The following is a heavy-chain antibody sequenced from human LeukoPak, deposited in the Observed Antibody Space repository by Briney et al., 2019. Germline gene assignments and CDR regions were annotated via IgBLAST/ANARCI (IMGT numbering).Heavy chain of an antibody. CDR1: GFTFNNYG. CDR3: AKDLSYIGIGY. CDR2: ISGSGGST. Sequence: GGTLSLSCAASGFTFNNYGMNWVRQAPGKGLEWVSGISGSGGSTYYADSVKGRFTISRDNSKNTMYLQMNSLRGEDTAVYYCAKDLSYIGIGYWGQGTLVTVSS. V-gene: IGHV3-23*01. J-gene: IGHJ4*02. D-gene: IGHD2-15*01.